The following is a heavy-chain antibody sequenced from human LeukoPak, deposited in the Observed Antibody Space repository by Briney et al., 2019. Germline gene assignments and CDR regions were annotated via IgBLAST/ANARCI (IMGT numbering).Heavy chain of an antibody. V-gene: IGHV5-51*01. CDR3: VKYSSSWYESGYFQH. J-gene: IGHJ1*01. D-gene: IGHD6-13*01. CDR2: IYPGDSDT. CDR1: GYSFTSYW. Sequence: GESLKISCKGSGYSFTSYWIGWVRPMPGKGLEWMGIIYPGDSDTRYSPSFQGQVTISADKSISTAYLQWSSLKASDTAMYYCVKYSSSWYESGYFQHWGQGTPVTVSS.